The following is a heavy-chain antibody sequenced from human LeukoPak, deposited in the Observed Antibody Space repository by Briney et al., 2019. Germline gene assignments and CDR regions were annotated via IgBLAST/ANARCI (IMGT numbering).Heavy chain of an antibody. Sequence: SETLSLTCTVSGGSISSGDYYWSWIRQPPGKDLEWIGYIYYSGSTYYNPSLKSRVTISVETSKNQFSLKLSSVTAADTAVYYCARDSYGDYDYWGQGTLVTVSS. V-gene: IGHV4-30-4*01. CDR3: ARDSYGDYDY. CDR1: GGSISSGDYY. D-gene: IGHD4-17*01. CDR2: IYYSGST. J-gene: IGHJ4*02.